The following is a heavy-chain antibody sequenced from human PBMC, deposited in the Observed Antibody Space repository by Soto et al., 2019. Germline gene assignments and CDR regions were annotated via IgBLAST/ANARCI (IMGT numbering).Heavy chain of an antibody. Sequence: GGSLRLSCAASGFSFSSYSMKWVRQAPGKGLEWVSEISSSSSSIYYADSVKGRFTISRDNAKNSLYLQMNSLRAEDTAAYYCVRDREYCSGCRCYETGSDYWGQGTLVTISS. CDR3: VRDREYCSGCRCYETGSDY. D-gene: IGHD2-15*01. V-gene: IGHV3-48*01. CDR2: ISSSSSSI. J-gene: IGHJ4*02. CDR1: GFSFSSYS.